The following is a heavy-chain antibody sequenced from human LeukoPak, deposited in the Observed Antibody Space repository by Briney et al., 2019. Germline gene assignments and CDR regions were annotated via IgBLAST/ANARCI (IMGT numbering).Heavy chain of an antibody. D-gene: IGHD3-22*01. J-gene: IGHJ3*02. V-gene: IGHV4-34*01. CDR1: GGSFSGYY. CDR2: INHSGST. Sequence: SETLSLTCAVYGGSFSGYYWSWIRQPPGKGLEWIGEINHSGSTNYNPSLKSRVTISVDTSKSQFSLKLSSVTAADTAVYYCARHSGYYYARDAFDIWGQGTLVTVSS. CDR3: ARHSGYYYARDAFDI.